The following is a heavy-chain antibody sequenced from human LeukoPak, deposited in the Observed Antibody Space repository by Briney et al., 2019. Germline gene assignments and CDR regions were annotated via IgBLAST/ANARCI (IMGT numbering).Heavy chain of an antibody. CDR2: INHSGGT. CDR3: ARGSQYYDSSGYYY. V-gene: IGHV4-34*01. J-gene: IGHJ4*02. D-gene: IGHD3-22*01. Sequence: SETLSLTCAVYGGSFSGYYWSWIRQPPGKGLEWIGEINHSGGTNYNPSLKSRVTISVDTSKNQFSLKLSSVTAADTAVYYCARGSQYYDSSGYYYWGQGTLVTVSS. CDR1: GGSFSGYY.